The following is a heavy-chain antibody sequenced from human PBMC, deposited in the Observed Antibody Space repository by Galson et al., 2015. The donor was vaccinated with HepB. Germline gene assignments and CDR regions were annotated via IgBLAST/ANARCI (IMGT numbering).Heavy chain of an antibody. D-gene: IGHD6-19*01. J-gene: IGHJ4*02. CDR1: GFTFSYYA. Sequence: SLRLSCAASGFTFSYYAMTWVRQAPGKGLEWISAITPSGDNTSPDDSMKGRFFIPRDNSQNTLFLQMNSLRSDDTAISFCAKVFPEKTDGWYRQALYYFDSWGQGTRVTVSS. V-gene: IGHV3-23*01. CDR2: ITPSGDNT. CDR3: AKVFPEKTDGWYRQALYYFDS.